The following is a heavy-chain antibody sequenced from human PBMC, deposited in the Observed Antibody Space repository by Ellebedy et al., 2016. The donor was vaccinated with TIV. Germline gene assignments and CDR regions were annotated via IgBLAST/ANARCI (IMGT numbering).Heavy chain of an antibody. CDR1: GFSFSNYA. V-gene: IGHV3-30-3*01. Sequence: GGSLRLSCAASGFSFSNYAMHWVRQGPGKGPDWVSAISYDGGNKYYADSVRGRFTISRDNAKNALYLQMNSLTVEDTAVYYCARDVLYGEIWPWGQGTPVTVSS. J-gene: IGHJ5*02. CDR3: ARDVLYGEIWP. D-gene: IGHD3-10*01. CDR2: ISYDGGNK.